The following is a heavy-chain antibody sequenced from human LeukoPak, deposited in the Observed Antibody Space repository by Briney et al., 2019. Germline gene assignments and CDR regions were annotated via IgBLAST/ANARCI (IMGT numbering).Heavy chain of an antibody. V-gene: IGHV1-46*01. CDR1: GHTFTNYH. CDR2: VYATGGVA. J-gene: IGHJ4*02. Sequence: GASVKVSCKASGHTFTNYHIHWVRQAPGQGGEWMGAVYATGGVAINTQTFPVRVTMTRDTSTGTVYMELSSLRFEDTAIYYCATEAPRSYYFDYWGQGIQVTVAS. CDR3: ATEAPRSYYFDY.